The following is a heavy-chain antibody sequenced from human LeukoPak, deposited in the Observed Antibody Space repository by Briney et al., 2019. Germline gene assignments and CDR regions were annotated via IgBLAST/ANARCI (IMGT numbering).Heavy chain of an antibody. V-gene: IGHV4-59*01. CDR1: GGSISSYY. CDR2: IYYSGST. D-gene: IGHD5-12*01. J-gene: IGHJ4*02. CDR3: ARGGVATIISQYYFDY. Sequence: ASETLSLTCTVSGGSISSYYWSWIRQPPGKGLEWIGYIYYSGSTNYNPSLKSRVTISVDTSKNQFSLKLSSVTAADTAVYYCARGGVATIISQYYFDYWGQGTLVTVSS.